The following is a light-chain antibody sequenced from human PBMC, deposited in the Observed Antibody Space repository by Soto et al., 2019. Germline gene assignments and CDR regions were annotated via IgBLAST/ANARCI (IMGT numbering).Light chain of an antibody. CDR3: NSYTSSSTLV. J-gene: IGLJ2*01. V-gene: IGLV2-14*01. CDR2: EVS. Sequence: QSALTQPASVSGSPGQSITISCTGTSSDVGGYNYVSWYQQHPGKVPKLMIYEVSNRPSGVSNRFSGSKSCNTASLTISGLQAEDEADYYCNSYTSSSTLVFGGGTKLTVL. CDR1: SSDVGGYNY.